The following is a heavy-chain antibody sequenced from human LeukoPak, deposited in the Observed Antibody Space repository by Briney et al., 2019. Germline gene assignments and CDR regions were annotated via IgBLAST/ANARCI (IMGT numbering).Heavy chain of an antibody. J-gene: IGHJ4*02. CDR2: ISGSGGST. D-gene: IGHD3-22*01. Sequence: GGSLRLSCAASRFTFRIYAISWVRQAPGKGLEWVSAISGSGGSTYYADSVKGRFTISRDNSKNTLYLQMNSLRAEDTAVYYCAKDLFGGMIVTAWVYWGQGTLVTVSS. CDR1: RFTFRIYA. CDR3: AKDLFGGMIVTAWVY. V-gene: IGHV3-23*01.